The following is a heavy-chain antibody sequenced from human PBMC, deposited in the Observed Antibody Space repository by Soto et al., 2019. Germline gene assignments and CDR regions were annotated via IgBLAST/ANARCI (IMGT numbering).Heavy chain of an antibody. CDR1: GFDFSNGW. V-gene: IGHV3-15*01. D-gene: IGHD4-17*01. Sequence: PGGSLRLSCAASGFDFSNGWMSWVRQAPGKGLEWVGRIKSKTDGGTTDYAAPVKGRFTISRDDSKNTLYLQMNSLKTEDTAVYYCTTHSIHYGDYVAFDYWGQGTLVTVSS. J-gene: IGHJ4*02. CDR2: IKSKTDGGTT. CDR3: TTHSIHYGDYVAFDY.